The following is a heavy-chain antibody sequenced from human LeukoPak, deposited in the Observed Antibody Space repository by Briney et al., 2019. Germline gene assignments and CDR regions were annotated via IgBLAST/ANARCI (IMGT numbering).Heavy chain of an antibody. V-gene: IGHV3-23*01. CDR2: ISGSGGST. J-gene: IGHJ4*02. Sequence: PGGSLRLSCAASGFTFSSYAMSWVRQPPGKGLEWVSAISGSGGSTYYADSVKGRFTLFRDNSKNTLYLQMNSLRADETAVYYCAKETGYSYGYYLIDYWGRGPLVTVSS. CDR1: GFTFSSYA. CDR3: AKETGYSYGYYLIDY. D-gene: IGHD5-18*01.